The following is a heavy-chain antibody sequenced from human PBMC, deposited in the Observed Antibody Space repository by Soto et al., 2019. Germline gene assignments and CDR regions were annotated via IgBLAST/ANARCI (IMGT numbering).Heavy chain of an antibody. V-gene: IGHV3-21*06. J-gene: IGHJ1*01. CDR2: ISSNSDYI. Sequence: EVQLVESGGGLVKPGGSLRLSCAASGFTFSSYSMNWLRQAPGKGLEWVSSISSNSDYIYYADSVRGRFTISRDNAKNSIYLKMNSLGAEDTVVYYCARDSGASATCAKLSQHGGQAPLVPAPS. CDR3: ARDSGASATCAKLSQH. CDR1: GFTFSSYS. D-gene: IGHD2-15*01.